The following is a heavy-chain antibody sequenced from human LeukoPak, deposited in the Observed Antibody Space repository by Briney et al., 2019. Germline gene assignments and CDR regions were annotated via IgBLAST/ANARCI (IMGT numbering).Heavy chain of an antibody. CDR3: SREGYFNVEN. V-gene: IGHV3-66*02. J-gene: IGHJ4*02. CDR1: GTSVSGCF. Sequence: GGSLRLSCAASGTSVSGCFMNWVRQAPGKGLEWVSVMRNGNTTDYADSVKGRFTISVGKSKNTVYLQMNSLRTEDTAVYYCSREGYFNVENWGQGTLVTVSS. CDR2: MRNGNTT. D-gene: IGHD2-15*01.